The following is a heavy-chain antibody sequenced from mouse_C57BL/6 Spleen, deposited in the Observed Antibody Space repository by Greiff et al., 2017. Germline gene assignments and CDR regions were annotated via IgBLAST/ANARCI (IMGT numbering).Heavy chain of an antibody. CDR1: GYTFTSYW. Sequence: QVHVKQPGAELVKPGASVKLSCKASGYTFTSYWMHWVKQRPGQGLEWIGMIHPNSGSTNYNEKFKSKATLTVDKSSSTAYMQLSSLTSEDSAVYYGARRDYGSSYYFDYWGQGTTLTVSS. J-gene: IGHJ2*01. D-gene: IGHD1-1*01. V-gene: IGHV1-64*01. CDR3: ARRDYGSSYYFDY. CDR2: IHPNSGST.